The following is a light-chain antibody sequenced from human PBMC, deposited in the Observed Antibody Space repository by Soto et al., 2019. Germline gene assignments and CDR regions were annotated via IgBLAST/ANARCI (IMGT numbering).Light chain of an antibody. CDR3: QQYNSYWT. CDR2: KAS. Sequence: DIQMTQSPSTLSASVGDRVTITCRASQSISSWLAWYQQKPGKAPNLLIYKASSLESGVPSRFSGSGSGTEFTLTISNLQPDDFANYYCQQYNSYWTFGQGTKVEIK. CDR1: QSISSW. J-gene: IGKJ1*01. V-gene: IGKV1-5*03.